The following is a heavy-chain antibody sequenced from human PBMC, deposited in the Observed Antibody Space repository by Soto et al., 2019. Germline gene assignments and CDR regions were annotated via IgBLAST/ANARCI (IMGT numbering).Heavy chain of an antibody. D-gene: IGHD4-17*01. CDR3: KRVLIGVTTDEAFDI. CDR2: INPDSGDI. J-gene: IGHJ3*02. Sequence: QVHLVQSGAEVKKPGASVKVSCKASGYTFTGYYIHWVRQAPGQGLEWMGCINPDSGDIIYAQNFQDRVTMTTDTSINTAYMELYRLISDDAAVYYCKRVLIGVTTDEAFDIWGQGTMVTVSS. V-gene: IGHV1-2*02. CDR1: GYTFTGYY.